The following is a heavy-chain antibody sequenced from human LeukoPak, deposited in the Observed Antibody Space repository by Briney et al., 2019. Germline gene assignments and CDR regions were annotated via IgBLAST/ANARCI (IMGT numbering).Heavy chain of an antibody. D-gene: IGHD3-3*02. Sequence: RASVKVSCKASGYTFIAYYMHWVRQAPGQGLEWMGWINPNSGGTTYAQKFQGRVTMTRDTSINTAYMGLSSLRSDDTAVYYCAKVYQDFWGAYDNWGQGTLVAVSS. V-gene: IGHV1-2*02. CDR3: AKVYQDFWGAYDN. CDR2: INPNSGGT. J-gene: IGHJ4*02. CDR1: GYTFIAYY.